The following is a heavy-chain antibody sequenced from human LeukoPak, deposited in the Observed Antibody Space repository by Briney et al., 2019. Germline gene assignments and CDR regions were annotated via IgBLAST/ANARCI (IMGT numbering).Heavy chain of an antibody. D-gene: IGHD4-17*01. Sequence: SETLSLTCAVYGGSFSGYYWSWIRQPPGKGLEWIGEINHSGSTNYNPSLKSRVTISVDTSKNQFSPKLSSVTAADTAVYYCARGANGDYVTSYYFDYWGQGTLVTVSS. CDR3: ARGANGDYVTSYYFDY. V-gene: IGHV4-34*01. CDR2: INHSGST. CDR1: GGSFSGYY. J-gene: IGHJ4*02.